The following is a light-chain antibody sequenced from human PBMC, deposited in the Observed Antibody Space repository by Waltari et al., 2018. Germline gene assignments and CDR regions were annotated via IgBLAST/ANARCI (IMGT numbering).Light chain of an antibody. CDR2: DDT. J-gene: IGLJ1*01. Sequence: SYVLTQPPSVSVAPGQTARITCGGDNFGSTSVHWYQQKPPQAPVLVVYDDTGRPSGIPERFSGSTSGNTATLTISGVEAGDEADYYCQVWDSSIDHYVFGTGTKVTVL. CDR1: NFGSTS. V-gene: IGLV3-21*02. CDR3: QVWDSSIDHYV.